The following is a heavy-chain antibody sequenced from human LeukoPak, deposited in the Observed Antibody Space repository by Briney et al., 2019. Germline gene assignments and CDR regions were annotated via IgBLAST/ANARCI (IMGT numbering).Heavy chain of an antibody. Sequence: GGSLRLSCAASGFTVSSNYLSWVRQAPGKGLEWVSVIYSGGTTYYADSVKGRFTISRDNSKNTLYLQMDSLRAEDTAVYYCARSQSYSFDCGGQGTLVTVSS. J-gene: IGHJ4*02. CDR2: IYSGGTT. V-gene: IGHV3-66*01. CDR1: GFTVSSNY. CDR3: ARSQSYSFDC.